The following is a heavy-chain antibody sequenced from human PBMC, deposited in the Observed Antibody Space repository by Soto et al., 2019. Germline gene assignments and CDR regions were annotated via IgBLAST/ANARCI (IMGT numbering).Heavy chain of an antibody. CDR1: GGSISSGGYY. J-gene: IGHJ6*02. CDR3: ARDQVVAGVGYYGMDV. V-gene: IGHV4-31*03. CDR2: IYYSGST. D-gene: IGHD2-15*01. Sequence: QVQLQESGPGLVKPSQTLSLTCTVSGGSISSGGYYWSWIRQHPGQGLEWIGYIYYSGSTYYNPSLKRRVTISEDTSKNRFSLKLGSVTAADSAVYYCARDQVVAGVGYYGMDVWGQGTTVTVAS.